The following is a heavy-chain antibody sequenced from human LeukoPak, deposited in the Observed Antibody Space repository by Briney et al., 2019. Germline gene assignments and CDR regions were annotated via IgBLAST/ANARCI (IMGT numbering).Heavy chain of an antibody. J-gene: IGHJ6*03. V-gene: IGHV1-69*05. CDR1: GYTFSNYA. CDR3: TRGSDSYYYYSMDV. Sequence: ASVKVSCKASGYTFSNYAINWVRQAPGQGLEWMGGIIPILRTPRYAEKFQGRATITTDESTSTAHMELSGLRSEDTAVYYCTRGSDSYYYYSMDVWGRGTTVIVSS. CDR2: IIPILRTP.